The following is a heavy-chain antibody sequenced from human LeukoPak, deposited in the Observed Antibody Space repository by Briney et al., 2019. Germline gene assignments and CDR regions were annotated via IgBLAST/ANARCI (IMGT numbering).Heavy chain of an antibody. D-gene: IGHD5-18*01. CDR2: IIPISGTA. V-gene: IGHV1-69*05. Sequence: SVKVSCKASGGTFSSYAISWVRQAPGQGLEWMGRIIPISGTANYAQKFQGRVTITTDESTSTAYMELSSLRSEDTAVYYCARAGGYSYGFDYWGQGTLVTVSS. J-gene: IGHJ4*02. CDR3: ARAGGYSYGFDY. CDR1: GGTFSSYA.